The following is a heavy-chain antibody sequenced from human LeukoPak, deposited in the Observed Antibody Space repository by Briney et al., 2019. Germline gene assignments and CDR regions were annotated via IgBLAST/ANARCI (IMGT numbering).Heavy chain of an antibody. CDR1: GGPISSGGYY. CDR2: IYYSGST. V-gene: IGHV4-31*03. Sequence: SETLSLTCTVSGGPISSGGYYWSWIRQHPGKGLEWIGYIYYSGSTYYNPSLKSRVTISVDTSKNQFSLKLSSVTAADTAVYYCARIRSIPIFGVVTYYFDYWGQGTLVTVSS. D-gene: IGHD3-3*01. J-gene: IGHJ4*02. CDR3: ARIRSIPIFGVVTYYFDY.